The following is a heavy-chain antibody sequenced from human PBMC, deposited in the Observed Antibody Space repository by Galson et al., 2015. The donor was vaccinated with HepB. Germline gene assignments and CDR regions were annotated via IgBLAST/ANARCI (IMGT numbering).Heavy chain of an antibody. J-gene: IGHJ5*02. CDR2: INPNSGGT. D-gene: IGHD2-21*02. CDR3: AREAHIVVVTAIRRYNWFDP. CDR1: GYTFTGYY. V-gene: IGHV1-2*02. Sequence: SVKVSCKASGYTFTGYYMHWVRQAPGQGLEWMGWINPNSGGTNYAQKFQGRVTMTRDTSISTAYMELSRLRSDDTAVYYCAREAHIVVVTAIRRYNWFDPWGQGTLVTVSS.